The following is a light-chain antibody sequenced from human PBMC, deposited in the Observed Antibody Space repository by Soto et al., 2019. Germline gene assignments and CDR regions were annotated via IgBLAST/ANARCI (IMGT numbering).Light chain of an antibody. CDR3: QQRHKWPLT. Sequence: EIVMTQSPATLSLSPGERAALSCRASQSINSELAWYQQKPGQPPRLLIYGASTRATGVPARFTGSESGSEFTLTISGLQSEDFAVYYCQQRHKWPLTFGQGTRLEL. V-gene: IGKV3-15*01. CDR1: QSINSE. J-gene: IGKJ2*01. CDR2: GAS.